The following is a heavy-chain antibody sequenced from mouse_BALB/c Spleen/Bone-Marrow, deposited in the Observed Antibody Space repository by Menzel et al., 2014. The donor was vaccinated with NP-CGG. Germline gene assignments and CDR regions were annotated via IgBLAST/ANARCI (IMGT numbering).Heavy chain of an antibody. CDR2: ISSGSSTI. J-gene: IGHJ4*01. V-gene: IGHV5-17*02. CDR3: ARYYRYDYAMDY. Sequence: EVQLQESGGGLVQPGGSRKLSCAASGFTFSSFGMHWVRPAPEKGLEWVAYISSGSSTIYYADTVKGRFTISRDNPKNTLFLQMTSLRSEDTAMYYCARYYRYDYAMDYWGQGTSVTVSS. D-gene: IGHD2-14*01. CDR1: GFTFSSFG.